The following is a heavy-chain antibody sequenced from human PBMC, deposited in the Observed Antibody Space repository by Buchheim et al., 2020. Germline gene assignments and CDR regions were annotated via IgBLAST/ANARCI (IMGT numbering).Heavy chain of an antibody. CDR1: GGSFNGYY. CDR3: ARHPEYSYGIVDY. CDR2: IDHSGNT. Sequence: QVQLQQWGTRLLKPSETLSLPCTVYGGSFNGYYWTWIRQSPGKGLEWIGEIDHSGNTRYNPSLKSRVTISIDTSKKQFSLKLSSVTVADTALYYCARHPEYSYGIVDYWGQGTL. V-gene: IGHV4-34*01. J-gene: IGHJ4*02. D-gene: IGHD5-18*01.